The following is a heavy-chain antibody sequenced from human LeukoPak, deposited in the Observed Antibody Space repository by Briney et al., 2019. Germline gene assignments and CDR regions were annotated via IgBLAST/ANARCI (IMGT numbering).Heavy chain of an antibody. CDR1: GYTFTACY. CDR3: ARGFRLSAIEDCFDP. Sequence: ASVKVSCKASGYTFTACYVHWVRQAPGQGLEWMGWITPNSGGTEYAQKFQGRVTMTRDTSISTAYMELSGLRSDDTAVYYCARGFRLSAIEDCFDPWGQGTLVTVSS. V-gene: IGHV1-2*02. D-gene: IGHD2-2*02. CDR2: ITPNSGGT. J-gene: IGHJ5*02.